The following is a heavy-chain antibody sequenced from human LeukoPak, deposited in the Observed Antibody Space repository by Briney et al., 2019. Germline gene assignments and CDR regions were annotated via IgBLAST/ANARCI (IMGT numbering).Heavy chain of an antibody. J-gene: IGHJ4*02. CDR3: ARGEAAATYYFDY. D-gene: IGHD6-13*01. CDR1: GFTFSSSA. CDR2: VNSDGAHT. V-gene: IGHV3-23*01. Sequence: GGSLRLSCAASGFTFSSSAMSWVRQAPGKGLEWISSVNSDGAHTYYADSVKGRFTIARDNSKSTLYLQVNNLRAEDTAVYYCARGEAAATYYFDYWGQGTLVTVSS.